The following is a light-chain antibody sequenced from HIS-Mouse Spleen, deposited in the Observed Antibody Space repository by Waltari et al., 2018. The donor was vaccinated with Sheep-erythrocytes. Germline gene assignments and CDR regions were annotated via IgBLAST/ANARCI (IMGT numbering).Light chain of an antibody. CDR3: YSAADNVWV. J-gene: IGLJ3*02. CDR2: KDS. V-gene: IGLV3-27*01. CDR1: VLAKKY. Sequence: SYELTQPSSVSVSPGQTARINCSGAVLAKKYARWFQQKPGHAPVLVIYKDSERPSGIPERFSGSSSGTTVTLTISGAQVEDEADYYCYSAADNVWVFGGGTKLTVL.